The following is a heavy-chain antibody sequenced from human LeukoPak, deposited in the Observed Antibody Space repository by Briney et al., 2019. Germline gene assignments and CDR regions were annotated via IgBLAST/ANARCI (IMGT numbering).Heavy chain of an antibody. CDR3: AKDGMGNFFDY. CDR1: GFTFSSYS. Sequence: GGSLRLSCAASGFTFSSYSMSWVRQAPGKGLEWVSSISSSSSYIYYADSVKGRFTISRDNSKNTLYLQMNSLRAEDTAVYYCAKDGMGNFFDYWGQGTLVTVSS. V-gene: IGHV3-21*04. D-gene: IGHD1-14*01. J-gene: IGHJ4*02. CDR2: ISSSSSYI.